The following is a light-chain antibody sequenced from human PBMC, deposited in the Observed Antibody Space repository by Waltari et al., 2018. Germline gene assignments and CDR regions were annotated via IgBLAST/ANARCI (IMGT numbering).Light chain of an antibody. V-gene: IGLV2-8*01. CDR3: SSFAGGGNPVL. J-gene: IGLJ2*01. Sequence: QSALTQPPSASGSPGQSVTITCRGTSSDVGGYNYVSWYQQHPGKVPKLMIFEVSKRPSGVPDPFSGSKAGNTASLTGSGLQAEDEADYYCSSFAGGGNPVLFGGGTRLTVL. CDR1: SSDVGGYNY. CDR2: EVS.